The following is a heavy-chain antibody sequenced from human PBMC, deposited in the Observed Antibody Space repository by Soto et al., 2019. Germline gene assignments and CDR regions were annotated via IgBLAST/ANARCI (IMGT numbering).Heavy chain of an antibody. J-gene: IGHJ6*02. V-gene: IGHV3-30-3*01. CDR3: ARVSCSSTSCPRSRARYYYYGMDV. CDR2: ISYDGSNK. Sequence: PGGSLRLSCAASGFTLSSYAMHWVRQAPGKGLEWVAVISYDGSNKYYADSVKGRFTISRDNSKNTLYLQMNSLGAEDTAVYYCARVSCSSTSCPRSRARYYYYGMDVWGQGTTVTVSS. CDR1: GFTLSSYA. D-gene: IGHD2-2*01.